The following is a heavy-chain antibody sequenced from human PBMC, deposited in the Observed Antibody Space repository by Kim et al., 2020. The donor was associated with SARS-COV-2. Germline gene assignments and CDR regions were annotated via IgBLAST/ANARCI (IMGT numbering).Heavy chain of an antibody. CDR1: GFTFGDYA. V-gene: IGHV3-49*04. J-gene: IGHJ6*03. CDR3: SRGIVATLTSGVYHYYYMDV. Sequence: GGSLRLSCTVSGFTFGDYALTWVRQAPGKGLEWVGFIGGKAYGGTTEYAASVRGRFTISRDDSKSIAYLQMNSLKTEDTAMYYCSRGIVATLTSGVYHYYYMDVWGKGTTVTVSS. CDR2: IGGKAYGGTT. D-gene: IGHD5-12*01.